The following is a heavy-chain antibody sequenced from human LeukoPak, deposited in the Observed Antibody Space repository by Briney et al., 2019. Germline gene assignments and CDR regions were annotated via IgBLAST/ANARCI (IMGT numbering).Heavy chain of an antibody. V-gene: IGHV4-39*07. J-gene: IGHJ4*02. CDR1: GGSISGSKT. CDR3: ARVLTAAGLDF. Sequence: PSEALSLTCSVSGGSISGSKTWGWVRQPPGKGPEWIGNIHNDGRNAPNPSLKSRVTMSLDTSTNQFSLKVNSVTAADTAFYYCARVLTAAGLDFWGQGVLVSIPS. CDR2: IHNDGRN. D-gene: IGHD6-25*01.